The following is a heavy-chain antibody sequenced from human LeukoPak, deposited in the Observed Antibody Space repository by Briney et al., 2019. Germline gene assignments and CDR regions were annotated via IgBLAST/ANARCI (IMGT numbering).Heavy chain of an antibody. CDR1: GFTFSSYS. CDR3: ARVPPRIAARPLDY. V-gene: IGHV3-21*04. D-gene: IGHD6-6*01. J-gene: IGHJ4*02. Sequence: PGGSLRLSCAASGFTFSSYSMNWVRQAPGKGLEWVSSISSSSSYIYYADSVKGRFTISRDNAKNSLHLQMNSLRAEDTAVYYCARVPPRIAARPLDYWGQGTLVTVSS. CDR2: ISSSSSYI.